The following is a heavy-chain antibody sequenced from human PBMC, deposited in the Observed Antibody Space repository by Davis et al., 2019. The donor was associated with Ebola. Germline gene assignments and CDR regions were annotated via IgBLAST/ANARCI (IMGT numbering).Heavy chain of an antibody. CDR2: ISSSSSYI. D-gene: IGHD6-13*01. CDR1: GFTFSSYS. CDR3: ARRGAAAGTLPFDY. Sequence: GESLKISCAASGFTFSSYSMNWVRQAPGKGLEWVSSISSSSSYIYYADSVKGRFTISRDNAKNSLYLQMNSLRAEDTAVYYCARRGAAAGTLPFDYWGQGTLVTVSS. J-gene: IGHJ4*02. V-gene: IGHV3-21*01.